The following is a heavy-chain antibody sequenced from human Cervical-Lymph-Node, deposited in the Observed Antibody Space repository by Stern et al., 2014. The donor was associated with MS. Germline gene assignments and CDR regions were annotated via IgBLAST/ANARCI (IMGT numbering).Heavy chain of an antibody. Sequence: VQLVESGAEVKKPGASVKVSCKASGYAFTGHHIHWLRQVPGQGPEWMGWVNSNSGGTNYAQKFHSRVTMTRDTSLSTAHMELYSLTSDDTAVYYCARVARTMVPSGSLDIWGQGTLVTVSS. V-gene: IGHV1-2*02. J-gene: IGHJ3*02. D-gene: IGHD4/OR15-4a*01. CDR3: ARVARTMVPSGSLDI. CDR1: GYAFTGHH. CDR2: VNSNSGGT.